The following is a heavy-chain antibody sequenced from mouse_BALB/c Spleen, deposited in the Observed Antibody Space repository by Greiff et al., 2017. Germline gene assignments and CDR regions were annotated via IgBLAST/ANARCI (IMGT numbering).Heavy chain of an antibody. D-gene: IGHD1-1*01. CDR3: KISTVVHDYFDY. CDR2: IYPGNSDT. CDR1: GYSFTSYW. Sequence: EVQLQQSGTVLARPGASVKMSCKASGYSFTSYWMHWVKQRPGQGLEWIGAIYPGNSDTSYNQKFKGKAKLTAVTSARTAYMELSSLTNEDSAVFYCKISTVVHDYFDYWGQGTTLTVSS. J-gene: IGHJ2*01. V-gene: IGHV1-5*01.